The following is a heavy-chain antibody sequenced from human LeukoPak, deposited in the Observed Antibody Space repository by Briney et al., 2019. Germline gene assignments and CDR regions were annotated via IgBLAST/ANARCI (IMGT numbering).Heavy chain of an antibody. CDR1: GYTFTGYY. J-gene: IGHJ4*02. CDR3: ARVKPPYSSGWLSY. D-gene: IGHD6-19*01. V-gene: IGHV1-2*02. CDR2: INPNSGGT. Sequence: ASVKVSCKASGYTFTGYYMHWVRQAPGQGLEWMGWINPNSGGTDYAQKFQGRVTMTRDTSISTAYMELSRPRSDDTAVYYCARVKPPYSSGWLSYWGQGTLVTVSS.